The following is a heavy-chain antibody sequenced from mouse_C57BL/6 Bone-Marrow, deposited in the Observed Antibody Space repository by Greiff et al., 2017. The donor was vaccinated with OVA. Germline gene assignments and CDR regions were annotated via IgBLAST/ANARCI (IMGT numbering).Heavy chain of an antibody. CDR2: IDPENGAT. Sequence: VQLQQSGAELVRPGASVKLSCTASGFNIKDDEMHWVKQRTEHGLEWIGWIDPENGATEYASKFQGRATITADTASNTAYLQLSSLTSEDTAVYYCTELYQTGDAIGGWGKGTSVTVS. CDR1: GFNIKDDE. D-gene: IGHD1-1*01. V-gene: IGHV14-4*01. J-gene: IGHJ4*01. CDR3: TELYQTGDAIGG.